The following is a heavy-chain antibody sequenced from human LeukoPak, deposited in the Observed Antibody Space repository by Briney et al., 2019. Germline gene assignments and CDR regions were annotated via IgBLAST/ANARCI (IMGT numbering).Heavy chain of an antibody. J-gene: IGHJ3*02. D-gene: IGHD3-10*01. CDR2: VFYSGNT. CDR1: GGYISTYY. CDR3: ARLYGDLFDI. Sequence: SETLSLTCNVSGGYISTYYWSWIRQPPGKGLEWIGYVFYSGNTKYNPSLKSRVTISVDTSKNQFSLKLNSVTAADTAVYYCARLYGDLFDIWGQGTMVTVSS. V-gene: IGHV4-59*08.